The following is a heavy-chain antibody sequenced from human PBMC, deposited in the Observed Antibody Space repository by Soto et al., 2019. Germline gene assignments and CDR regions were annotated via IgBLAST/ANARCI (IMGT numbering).Heavy chain of an antibody. J-gene: IGHJ5*02. CDR2: IIPIFGTA. V-gene: IGHV1-69*01. D-gene: IGHD2-8*01. Sequence: QVQLVKSGAEVKKPGSSVKVSCKASGGTFSSYAISWVRQAPGQGLEWMGGIIPIFGTANYAQKFQGRVTITADESTSTAYMELSSLRSEDTAVYYCARNEGYCTNGVCYTPFDPWGQGTLVTVSS. CDR3: ARNEGYCTNGVCYTPFDP. CDR1: GGTFSSYA.